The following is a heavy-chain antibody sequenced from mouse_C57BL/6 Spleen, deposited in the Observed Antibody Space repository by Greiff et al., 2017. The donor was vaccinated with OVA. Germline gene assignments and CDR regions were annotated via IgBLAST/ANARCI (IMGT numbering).Heavy chain of an antibody. D-gene: IGHD3-2*02. Sequence: VQLQQSGAELVKPGASVKISCKASGYAFSSYWMNWVKQRPGKGLEWIGQIYPGDGDTNYNGKFKGKATLTADKSSSTAYMQLSSLTSEDSAVYFCARSEAPQYYFDYWGQGTTLTVSS. CDR2: IYPGDGDT. CDR3: ARSEAPQYYFDY. V-gene: IGHV1-80*01. CDR1: GYAFSSYW. J-gene: IGHJ2*01.